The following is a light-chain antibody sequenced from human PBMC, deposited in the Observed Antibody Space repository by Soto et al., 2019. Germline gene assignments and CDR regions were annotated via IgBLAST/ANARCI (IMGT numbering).Light chain of an antibody. CDR1: QSLLYSGVYNY. J-gene: IGKJ1*01. V-gene: IGKV2-28*01. Sequence: DIVMTQSPLSLPVTPGEPASISCRSSQSLLYSGVYNYLEWYLQKPGQSPQLLIYLGSNRASGVPDRFSGSGSCTDFTLKISRVEADDGGVYYCMQALQTPPAFGQGTKVEI. CDR3: MQALQTPPA. CDR2: LGS.